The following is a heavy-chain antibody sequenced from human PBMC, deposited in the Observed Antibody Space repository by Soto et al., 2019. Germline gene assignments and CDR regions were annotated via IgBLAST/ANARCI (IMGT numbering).Heavy chain of an antibody. J-gene: IGHJ5*02. Sequence: GASVKVSCKASGDTFTSYYIHWVRQAPGPGLEWMGIINPSGGTATYAQNFQGRLIMTRDKSINTAYLQWSSLKASDTAIYYCARHRQLALFDQWGQGTLVTVSS. CDR2: INPSGGTA. V-gene: IGHV1-46*01. D-gene: IGHD6-6*01. CDR1: GDTFTSYY. CDR3: ARHRQLALFDQ.